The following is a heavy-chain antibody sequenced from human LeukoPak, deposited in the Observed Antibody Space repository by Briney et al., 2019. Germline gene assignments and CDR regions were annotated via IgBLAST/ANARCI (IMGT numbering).Heavy chain of an antibody. D-gene: IGHD2-21*01. J-gene: IGHJ6*02. Sequence: SETLSLTCIVSGXSISSHYRSWIRLPAGKGLEWIVRIFNSGNINYNPSLEGRVTMSVDTSKNQVSLRLSSVTAADTAVYYCARDDLPYSVHHGMDVWGQGTTVTVSS. CDR1: GXSISSHY. CDR3: ARDDLPYSVHHGMDV. V-gene: IGHV4-4*07. CDR2: IFNSGNI.